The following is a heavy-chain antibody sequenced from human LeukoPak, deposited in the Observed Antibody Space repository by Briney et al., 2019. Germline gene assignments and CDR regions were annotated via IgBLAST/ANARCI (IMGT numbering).Heavy chain of an antibody. CDR2: IKSKTDGGIT. Sequence: GGSLRLSCAASGFTFSNAWMSWVRQAPGKGLEWVGRIKSKTDGGITDYAAPVKGRFTISRDDSKNTLYLQMNSLKTEDTAVYYCSGDCSSTSCPGYWGQGTLVTVSS. CDR1: GFTFSNAW. J-gene: IGHJ4*02. D-gene: IGHD2-2*01. V-gene: IGHV3-15*01. CDR3: SGDCSSTSCPGY.